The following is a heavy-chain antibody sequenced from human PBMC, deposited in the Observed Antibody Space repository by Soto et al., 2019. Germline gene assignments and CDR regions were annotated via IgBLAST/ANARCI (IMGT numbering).Heavy chain of an antibody. CDR1: GYTFTSYY. Sequence: ASVKVSCKASGYTFTSYYMHWVRQAPGQGLEWMGIINPSGGSTSYAQKFQGRVTMTRDTSTSTVYMELSSLRSEDTAVYYCARSFGSGWFIAYYFDYWGQGTLVTVS. J-gene: IGHJ4*02. D-gene: IGHD6-19*01. V-gene: IGHV1-46*01. CDR2: INPSGGST. CDR3: ARSFGSGWFIAYYFDY.